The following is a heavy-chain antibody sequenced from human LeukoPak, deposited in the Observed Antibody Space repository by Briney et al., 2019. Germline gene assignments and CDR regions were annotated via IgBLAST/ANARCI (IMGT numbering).Heavy chain of an antibody. J-gene: IGHJ4*02. CDR3: ASRAISVASQNLDS. V-gene: IGHV4-34*01. Sequence: SETLSLTCAVDGGSFSAYYWSWLRQPPGKGLEWIGEINHSGSTNYNPSLQRRVTISVDTSKNQFSLKVTSMTAADTALYYCASRAISVASQNLDSWGQGTRVTVSP. CDR1: GGSFSAYY. CDR2: INHSGST. D-gene: IGHD2-2*01.